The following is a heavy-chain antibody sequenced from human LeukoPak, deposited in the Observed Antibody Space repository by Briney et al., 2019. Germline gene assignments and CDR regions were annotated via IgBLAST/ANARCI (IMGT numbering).Heavy chain of an antibody. CDR1: GGSISSYY. CDR3: ARMLGYSSGWTVMVNWFDP. CDR2: IYYSGST. V-gene: IGHV4-59*08. Sequence: NPSETLSLTCTVSGGSISSYYWSWIRQPPGKGLEWIGYIYYSGSTNYNPSLKSRVTISVDTSKNQFSLKLSSVTAADTAVYYCARMLGYSSGWTVMVNWFDPWGQGTLVTVSS. J-gene: IGHJ5*02. D-gene: IGHD6-19*01.